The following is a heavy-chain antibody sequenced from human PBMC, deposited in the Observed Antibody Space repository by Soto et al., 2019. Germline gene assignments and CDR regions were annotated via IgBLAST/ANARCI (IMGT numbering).Heavy chain of an antibody. J-gene: IGHJ4*02. CDR2: ISGSGGST. CDR3: AKSYSSNWYDYFDY. CDR1: EFTFSTYA. Sequence: RGSLRLSCAASEFTFSTYAMSWVRQAPGKGLEWVSAISGSGGSTYYADSVKGRFTISRDTSKNTLYLQMNSLRAEDTALYYCAKSYSSNWYDYFDYWGQGALVTVSS. V-gene: IGHV3-23*01. D-gene: IGHD6-13*01.